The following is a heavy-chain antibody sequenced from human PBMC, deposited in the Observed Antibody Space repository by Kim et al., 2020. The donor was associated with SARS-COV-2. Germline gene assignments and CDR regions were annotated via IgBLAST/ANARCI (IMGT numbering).Heavy chain of an antibody. D-gene: IGHD2-8*02. V-gene: IGHV1-69*13. J-gene: IGHJ6*02. Sequence: SVKVSCKASGGTFSSYAISWVRQAPGQGLEWMGGIIPIFGTANYAQKFQGRVTITADESTSTAYMELSSLRSEDTAVYYCASPRGVQFRAPPQGYYYYGMDVWGQGTTVTVSS. CDR1: GGTFSSYA. CDR3: ASPRGVQFRAPPQGYYYYGMDV. CDR2: IIPIFGTA.